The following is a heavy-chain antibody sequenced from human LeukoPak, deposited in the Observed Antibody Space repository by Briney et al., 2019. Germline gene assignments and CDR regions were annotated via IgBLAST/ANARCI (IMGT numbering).Heavy chain of an antibody. V-gene: IGHV4-34*01. D-gene: IGHD3-3*01. J-gene: IGHJ4*02. CDR2: INHSGST. Sequence: SSETLSLTCAVYGGSFSGYYWSWIRQPPGKGLEWIGEINHSGSTNYNPSLKSRGTISVDTSKNQFSLKLSSVTAADTAVYYCALTIFGALRGDYWGQGTLVTVSS. CDR1: GGSFSGYY. CDR3: ALTIFGALRGDY.